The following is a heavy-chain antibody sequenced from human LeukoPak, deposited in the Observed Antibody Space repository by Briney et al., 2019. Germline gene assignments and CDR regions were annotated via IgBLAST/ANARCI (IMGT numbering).Heavy chain of an antibody. CDR1: GYTFTGYY. J-gene: IGHJ3*02. CDR3: ASLTSRSGYDDAFDI. CDR2: INPNSGGT. Sequence: ASVKVSCKASGYTFTGYYMHWVRQAPGQGLEWMGWINPNSGGTNYAQKFQGRVTMTRDTSISTAYMELSRLRSDDTAVYYCASLTSRSGYDDAFDIWGQGTMVTVSS. V-gene: IGHV1-2*02. D-gene: IGHD3-22*01.